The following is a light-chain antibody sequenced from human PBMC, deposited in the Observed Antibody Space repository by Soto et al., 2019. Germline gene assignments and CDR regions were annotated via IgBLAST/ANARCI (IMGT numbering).Light chain of an antibody. J-gene: IGKJ5*01. V-gene: IGKV3-15*01. Sequence: EIVMTQSPATLSVSPGERATLSCRASQSISSNLAWYHQKPGQVPRLLIYGASTRATGIPARFSASGSGTEFTLTISSLQSEDCAVYYCQQYKNWPHTFGQGTRLESK. CDR3: QQYKNWPHT. CDR2: GAS. CDR1: QSISSN.